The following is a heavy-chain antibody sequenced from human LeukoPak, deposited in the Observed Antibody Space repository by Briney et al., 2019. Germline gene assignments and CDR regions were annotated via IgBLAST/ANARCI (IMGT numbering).Heavy chain of an antibody. J-gene: IGHJ5*02. CDR1: GGTFSSYA. Sequence: SVKVSCKASGGTFSSYAISWVRQAPGQGLEWMGGIIPIFGTANYAQKFQGRVTITTDESTSTAYMELSSLRSDDTAVYYCARDISPPNWFDPWGQGTLVTVSS. V-gene: IGHV1-69*05. CDR2: IIPIFGTA. D-gene: IGHD3-9*01. CDR3: ARDISPPNWFDP.